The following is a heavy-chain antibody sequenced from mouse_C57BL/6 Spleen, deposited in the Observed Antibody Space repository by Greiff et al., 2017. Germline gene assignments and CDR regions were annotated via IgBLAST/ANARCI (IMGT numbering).Heavy chain of an antibody. Sequence: QVQLQQPGAELVKPGASVKLSCKASGYTFTSYWMHWVKQRPGQGLEWIGMIHPNSGSTNYNEKFKSKATLTVDKSSSTAYMQLSSLTSEDSAVYYCAPFTTVVDGFAYWGQGTLVTVSA. CDR1: GYTFTSYW. CDR2: IHPNSGST. J-gene: IGHJ3*01. V-gene: IGHV1-64*01. D-gene: IGHD1-1*01. CDR3: APFTTVVDGFAY.